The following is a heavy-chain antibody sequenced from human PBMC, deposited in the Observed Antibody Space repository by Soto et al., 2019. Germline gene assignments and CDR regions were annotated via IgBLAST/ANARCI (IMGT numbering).Heavy chain of an antibody. CDR1: GGSFSGYY. CDR2: INHSGST. D-gene: IGHD6-6*01. J-gene: IGHJ6*03. Sequence: PSETLSLTCPVVGGSFSGYYCSLNRQPPGKGLEWNGEINHSGSTNYNPSFKSRVTISVDTSKHQFSLKLSSVTAADTAVYYCARGVRRQLGPRRDYYYYMDVWGKGTTVTVSS. V-gene: IGHV4-34*01. CDR3: ARGVRRQLGPRRDYYYYMDV.